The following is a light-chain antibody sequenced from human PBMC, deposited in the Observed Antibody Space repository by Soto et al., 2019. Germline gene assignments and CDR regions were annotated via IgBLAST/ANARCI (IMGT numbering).Light chain of an antibody. CDR1: SSDIGSYNS. CDR3: SSYTISSLV. CDR2: DVS. J-gene: IGLJ2*01. Sequence: QSVLTQPASVSGSPGQSITISCTGTSSDIGSYNSVSWYQQHPGKAPKLMIYDVSHRPSGVSNRFSASKSGKTASLTISGLQAEDEADYYCSSYTISSLVFGGGTKLTVL. V-gene: IGLV2-14*01.